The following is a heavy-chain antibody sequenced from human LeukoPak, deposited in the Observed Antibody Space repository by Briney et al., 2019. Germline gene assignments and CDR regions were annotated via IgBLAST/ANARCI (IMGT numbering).Heavy chain of an antibody. J-gene: IGHJ1*01. CDR2: IKQDGSEK. Sequence: GGVLRLSCAASGFTFSSYSMNWVRQAPGKGLEWVANIKQDGSEKYYVDSVKGRFTISRDNAKNSLYLQMNSLRGEDTAIYYCARDHEWGGQGTLVTVSS. CDR1: GFTFSSYS. V-gene: IGHV3-7*01. CDR3: ARDHEW. D-gene: IGHD1-26*01.